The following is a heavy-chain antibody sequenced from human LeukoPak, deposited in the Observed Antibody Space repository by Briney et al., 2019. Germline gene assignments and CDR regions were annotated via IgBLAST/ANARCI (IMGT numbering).Heavy chain of an antibody. CDR1: GGTFSSYA. V-gene: IGHV1-69*04. CDR2: IIPILGIA. Sequence: GASVKVSCEASGGTFSSYAISWVRQAPGQGLEWMGRIIPILGIANYAQKFQGRVTITADKSTSTAYMELSSLRSEDTAVYYCARARQPDPHPIDYWGQGTLVTVSS. J-gene: IGHJ4*02. CDR3: ARARQPDPHPIDY. D-gene: IGHD6-13*01.